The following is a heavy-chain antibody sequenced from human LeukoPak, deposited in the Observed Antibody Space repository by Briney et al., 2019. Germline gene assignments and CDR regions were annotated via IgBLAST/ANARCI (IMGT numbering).Heavy chain of an antibody. Sequence: ASVKVSCKASGYTFTSYYMHWVRQAPGQGLEWMGIINPSGGSTSYAQKFQGRVTMTRDTSTSTVYMELSSLRSEDTAVYYCARACSSTSCPSGNWFDPWGQGTLVTVSS. V-gene: IGHV1-46*01. D-gene: IGHD2-2*01. CDR1: GYTFTSYY. J-gene: IGHJ5*02. CDR2: INPSGGST. CDR3: ARACSSTSCPSGNWFDP.